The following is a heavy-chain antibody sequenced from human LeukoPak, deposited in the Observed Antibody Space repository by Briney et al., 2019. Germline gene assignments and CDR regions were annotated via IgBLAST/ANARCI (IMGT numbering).Heavy chain of an antibody. D-gene: IGHD2-15*01. CDR3: ASSSRVVVVAATRYYYYYMDV. CDR2: INHSGST. V-gene: IGHV4-34*01. CDR1: GGSFSGYY. J-gene: IGHJ6*03. Sequence: PSETLSLTCAVYGGSFSGYYWSWIRQPPGKGLEWIGEINHSGSTNYNPSLKSRVTISVDTSKNQFSLKLSAVTAADTAVYYCASSSRVVVVAATRYYYYYMDVWGKGTTVTVSS.